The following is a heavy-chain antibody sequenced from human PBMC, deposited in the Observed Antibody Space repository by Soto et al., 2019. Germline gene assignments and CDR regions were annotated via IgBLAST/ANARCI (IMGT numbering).Heavy chain of an antibody. V-gene: IGHV4-31*03. CDR1: GGSISSGGYY. CDR3: ARRIVATIYHWFDP. J-gene: IGHJ5*02. CDR2: IYYSGST. Sequence: PSETLSLTCTVSGGSISSGGYYWSWIRQHPGKGLEWIGYIYYSGSTYYNPSLKSRVTISVDTSKNQFSLKLSSVTAADTAVYYCARRIVATIYHWFDPWGQGTLVTVSS. D-gene: IGHD5-12*01.